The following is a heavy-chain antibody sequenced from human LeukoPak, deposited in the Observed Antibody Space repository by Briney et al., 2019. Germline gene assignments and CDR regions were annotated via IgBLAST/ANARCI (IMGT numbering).Heavy chain of an antibody. J-gene: IGHJ5*02. D-gene: IGHD6-13*01. CDR1: GFTFSSFW. Sequence: GGSLRLSCAASGFTFSSFWMHWVRQAPGKGLVWVSRISPDGMTTIHADSVKGRFTVSRDNAKNTLYLQMNSLRAEDTAVYYCARTRTLPVAGGFDAWGQGTLVTVSS. CDR3: ARTRTLPVAGGFDA. CDR2: ISPDGMTT. V-gene: IGHV3-74*01.